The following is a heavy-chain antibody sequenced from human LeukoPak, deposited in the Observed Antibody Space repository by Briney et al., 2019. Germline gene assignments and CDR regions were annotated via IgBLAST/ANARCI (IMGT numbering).Heavy chain of an antibody. D-gene: IGHD5-12*01. CDR3: AKDRVPDSGYDIDY. CDR2: IYGGGGVI. CDR1: GFTFSGYG. J-gene: IGHJ4*02. Sequence: GGSLRLSCAASGFTFSGYGMYWVRQAPRKGLEWVAGIYGGGGVIKYADSVKGRFTISRDNSENILYLQMDSLRVEDTAMYYFAKDRVPDSGYDIDYWGQGTPVTVSS. V-gene: IGHV3-23*03.